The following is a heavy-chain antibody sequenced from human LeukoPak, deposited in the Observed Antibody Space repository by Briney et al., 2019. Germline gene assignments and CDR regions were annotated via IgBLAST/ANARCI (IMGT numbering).Heavy chain of an antibody. D-gene: IGHD3-10*01. V-gene: IGHV5-51*01. J-gene: IGHJ3*02. CDR3: ATNTMFRGIHAFDI. CDR1: GYSFTSYW. Sequence: GESLQISFQGSGYSFTSYWIGWVRPMPGKGLEWMGIIYPGDSDTRYSPSFQRQVTISADKSISPAYLQWSSLKASDSAMYYCATNTMFRGIHAFDIWGQGTMVTVSS. CDR2: IYPGDSDT.